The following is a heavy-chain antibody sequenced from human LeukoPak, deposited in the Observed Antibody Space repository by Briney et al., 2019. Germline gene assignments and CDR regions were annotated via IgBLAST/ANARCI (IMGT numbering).Heavy chain of an antibody. Sequence: PSETLSLTCAVYGGSFSGYYWSWIRQPPGKGLEWIGEINHSGSTNYSPSLKSRVTISVNTSKNQFSLKLSSVTATDTAVYYWARPYYYDSSGYRAAFDYWGQGTLVTASS. D-gene: IGHD3-22*01. J-gene: IGHJ4*02. CDR3: ARPYYYDSSGYRAAFDY. V-gene: IGHV4-34*01. CDR1: GGSFSGYY. CDR2: INHSGST.